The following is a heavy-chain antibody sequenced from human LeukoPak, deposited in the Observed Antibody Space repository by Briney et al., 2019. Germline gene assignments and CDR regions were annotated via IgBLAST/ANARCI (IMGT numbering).Heavy chain of an antibody. CDR2: ISSSSSYI. CDR1: GFTFSSYS. D-gene: IGHD3-3*01. J-gene: IGHJ4*02. Sequence: GGSLRLSCAASGFTFSSYSMNWVRQAPGKGLEWVSSISSSSSYIYYADSVKGRFTISRDNAKNSLYLQMNSLKTEDTAVYYCTRGGHVLRFLEWGSSLDYWGQGTLVTVSS. V-gene: IGHV3-21*03. CDR3: TRGGHVLRFLEWGSSLDY.